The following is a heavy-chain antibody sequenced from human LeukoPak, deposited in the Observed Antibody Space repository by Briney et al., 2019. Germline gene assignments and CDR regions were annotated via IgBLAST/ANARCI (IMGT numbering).Heavy chain of an antibody. Sequence: GGSLRLSCGASGFIFSAYYMSWIRQAPGKGLEWVSYISSSGTTIYYADSVKGRFTISRDDAKNSLYLQMNSLRAEDTAVYYCARDPSGGSSLGYMEVWGKGTTVTVSS. CDR2: ISSSGTTI. CDR1: GFIFSAYY. D-gene: IGHD6-19*01. V-gene: IGHV3-11*01. J-gene: IGHJ6*03. CDR3: ARDPSGGSSLGYMEV.